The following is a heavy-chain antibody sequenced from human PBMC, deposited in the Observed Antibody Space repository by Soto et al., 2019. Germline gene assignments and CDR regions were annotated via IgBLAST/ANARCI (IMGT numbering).Heavy chain of an antibody. CDR2: ISYDGSNK. CDR1: GFTFSSYA. J-gene: IGHJ6*02. CDR3: AREVGAAGTYGMDV. V-gene: IGHV3-30-3*01. Sequence: GGSLRLSCAASGFTFSSYAMHWVRHAPGKGLEWVAVISYDGSNKYYADSVKGRFTISRDNSKNTLYLQMNSLKAEDTAVYYCAREVGAAGTYGMDVWGQGTTVTVS. D-gene: IGHD6-13*01.